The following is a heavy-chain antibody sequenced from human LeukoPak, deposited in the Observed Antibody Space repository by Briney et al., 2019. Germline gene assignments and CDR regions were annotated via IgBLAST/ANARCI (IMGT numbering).Heavy chain of an antibody. Sequence: GGSLRLSCAASGFTVITNDMTWVRQAAGKGLEGVSVLYSDGNTKYADSVQGRFTISSDNSKNTLYLEMNSLSPDDTAVYYCARGVEPLAANTLAYWGQGTLVTVSS. CDR1: GFTVITND. D-gene: IGHD1-14*01. CDR3: ARGVEPLAANTLAY. CDR2: LYSDGNT. J-gene: IGHJ4*02. V-gene: IGHV3-53*01.